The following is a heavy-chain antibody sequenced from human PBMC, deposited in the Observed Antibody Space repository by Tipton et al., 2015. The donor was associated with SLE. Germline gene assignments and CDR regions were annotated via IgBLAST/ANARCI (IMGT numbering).Heavy chain of an antibody. D-gene: IGHD3-3*01. J-gene: IGHJ2*01. CDR1: GFTVSSNY. CDR3: ARGAIFGVVYWYFDL. CDR2: ISHSGRT. Sequence: LRLSCAASGFTVSSNYMSWIRQPPGKGLEWIGEISHSGRTGYNPSLKSRVTISVDTSKNQFSLRLTSVTAADTAVYYCARGAIFGVVYWYFDLWGRGTLVTVSS. V-gene: IGHV4-34*01.